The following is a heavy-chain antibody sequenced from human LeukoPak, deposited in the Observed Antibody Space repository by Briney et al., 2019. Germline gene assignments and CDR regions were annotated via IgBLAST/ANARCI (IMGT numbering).Heavy chain of an antibody. CDR2: VNYSGST. D-gene: IGHD4-17*01. CDR1: GGSTSSYY. CDR3: ARGLDNGDPLDY. J-gene: IGHJ4*02. Sequence: SETLSLTCTVSGGSTSSYYWSWIRQPPGKRLEWIGYVNYSGSTKYNPPLKSRVTISVDTSKNQFSLKVNSVTAEDTAVYYCARGLDNGDPLDYWGQGTLVTVAS. V-gene: IGHV4-59*01.